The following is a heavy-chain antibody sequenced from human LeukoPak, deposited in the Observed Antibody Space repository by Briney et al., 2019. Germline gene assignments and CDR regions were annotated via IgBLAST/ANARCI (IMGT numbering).Heavy chain of an antibody. CDR3: ASGIAVAGSDY. CDR1: GFTFSSYS. V-gene: IGHV3-21*01. J-gene: IGHJ4*02. CDR2: ISSSSSYI. D-gene: IGHD6-19*01. Sequence: GGSLRLSCAASGFTFSSYSMNWVRQAPGKGLEWVSSISSSSSYICYADSVKGRFTISRDNAKNSLYLQMNSLRAEDTAVYYCASGIAVAGSDYWGQGTLVTVSS.